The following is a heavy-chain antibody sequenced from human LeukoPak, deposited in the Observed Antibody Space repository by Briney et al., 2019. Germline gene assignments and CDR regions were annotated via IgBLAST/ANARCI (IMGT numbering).Heavy chain of an antibody. V-gene: IGHV4-34*01. CDR2: INHSGST. D-gene: IGHD2-15*01. CDR3: ARAVVVVAAAPFDY. CDR1: GGSFSGYY. Sequence: SETLSLTCAVYGGSFSGYYWSWIRQPPGKGLEWIGEINHSGSTNYNPFLKSRVTISVDTSKNQFSLKLSSVTAADTAVYYCARAVVVVAAAPFDYWGQGTLVTVSS. J-gene: IGHJ4*02.